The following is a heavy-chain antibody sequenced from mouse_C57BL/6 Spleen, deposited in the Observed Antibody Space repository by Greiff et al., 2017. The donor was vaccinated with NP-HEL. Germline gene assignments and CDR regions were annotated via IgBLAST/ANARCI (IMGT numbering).Heavy chain of an antibody. D-gene: IGHD1-1*01. Sequence: EVQLVESGGGLVKPGGSLKLSCAASGFTFSDYGMHWVRQAPEKGLEWVAYISSGSSTIYYADTVKGRFTISRDNAKNTLFLQMTSLRSEDTAMYYCARTGGIWFAYWGQGTLVTVSA. CDR2: ISSGSSTI. CDR3: ARTGGIWFAY. V-gene: IGHV5-17*01. J-gene: IGHJ3*01. CDR1: GFTFSDYG.